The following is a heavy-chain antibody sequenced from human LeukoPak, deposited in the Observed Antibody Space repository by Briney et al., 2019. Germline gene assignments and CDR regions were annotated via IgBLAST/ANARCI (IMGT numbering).Heavy chain of an antibody. D-gene: IGHD3-22*01. CDR3: AHCSGYYDSSGYYQTPYFDY. Sequence: SGPVLVKPTETLTPTCTVSGFSLSNARMGVSWIRQPPGKALEWLAHIFSNDEKSYSTSLKSRLTISKDTSKSQVVLTMTNMDPVDTATYYCAHCSGYYDSSGYYQTPYFDYWGQGTLVTVSS. J-gene: IGHJ4*02. V-gene: IGHV2-26*01. CDR2: IFSNDEK. CDR1: GFSLSNARMG.